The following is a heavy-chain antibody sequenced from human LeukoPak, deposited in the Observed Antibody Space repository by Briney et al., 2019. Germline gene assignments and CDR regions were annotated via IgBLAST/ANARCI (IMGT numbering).Heavy chain of an antibody. CDR3: ARTAARRFDY. CDR1: GYTFTSYY. CDR2: INPSGGTT. J-gene: IGHJ4*02. D-gene: IGHD6-6*01. V-gene: IGHV1-46*01. Sequence: ASVKVSCKASGYTFTSYYMHWVRQAPGQGLEWMGIINPSGGTTSYAQKFQGRVTMTRDTSTSTVYMELSSLRSDDTAVYYCARTAARRFDYWGQGTLVTVSS.